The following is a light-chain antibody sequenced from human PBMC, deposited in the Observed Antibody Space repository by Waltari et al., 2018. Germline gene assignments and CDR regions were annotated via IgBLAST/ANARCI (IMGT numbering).Light chain of an antibody. Sequence: SYELTQPPSVSVSPGQTARLTCSGDALPTKYAYWYQQKSGQAPVLVIYEDSKRPSGIPERFSGSSSGTMATLTISGAQVEDEADYYCYSTDSSGNHGVFGTGTKVTVL. J-gene: IGLJ1*01. CDR2: EDS. V-gene: IGLV3-10*01. CDR1: ALPTKY. CDR3: YSTDSSGNHGV.